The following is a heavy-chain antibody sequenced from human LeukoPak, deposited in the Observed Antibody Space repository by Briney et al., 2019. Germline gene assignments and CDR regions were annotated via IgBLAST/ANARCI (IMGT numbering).Heavy chain of an antibody. J-gene: IGHJ3*02. CDR2: INPDSGGT. CDR3: ARPHDGGSYSNDAFDI. V-gene: IGHV1-2*02. CDR1: GYTFTGYY. D-gene: IGHD1-26*01. Sequence: ASVKVSCKASGYTFTGYYMHWVRQAPGQGLEWMGWINPDSGGTRYSQKFQGRVAMTRDTSINTVYMELSRLRSDDTAVYYCARPHDGGSYSNDAFDIWGQGTMATVSS.